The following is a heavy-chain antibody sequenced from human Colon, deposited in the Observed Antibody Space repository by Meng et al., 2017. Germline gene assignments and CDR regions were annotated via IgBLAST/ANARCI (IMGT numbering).Heavy chain of an antibody. D-gene: IGHD3-10*01. Sequence: EVQLVECGGVLVQPGGSLRLSCVVAGFTFTSYAMNWVRQAPGKGLEWVSVVTASGGSTNYADSVKGRLTISRDNSKSTLYLQMNSLRAEDTAVYYCANEGLPGVFFYWGQGTLVTVSS. J-gene: IGHJ4*02. CDR3: ANEGLPGVFFY. CDR1: GFTFTSYA. V-gene: IGHV3-23*04. CDR2: VTASGGST.